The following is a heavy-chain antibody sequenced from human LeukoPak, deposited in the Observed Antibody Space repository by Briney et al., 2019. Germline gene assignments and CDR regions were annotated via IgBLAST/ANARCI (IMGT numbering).Heavy chain of an antibody. CDR2: IYYSGST. CDR1: GGSISSYY. D-gene: IGHD5-18*01. V-gene: IGHV4-59*08. Sequence: PSETLSLTCTVSGGSISSYYWSWIRQPPGKGLEWIGYIYYSGSTNYNPSLKSRVTISVDTSNNQFSLKLSSVTAADTAVYYCARLDTAMVSSFDYWGQGTLVTVSS. J-gene: IGHJ4*02. CDR3: ARLDTAMVSSFDY.